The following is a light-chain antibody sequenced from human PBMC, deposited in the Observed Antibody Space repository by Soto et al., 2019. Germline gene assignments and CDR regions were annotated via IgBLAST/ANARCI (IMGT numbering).Light chain of an antibody. J-gene: IGLJ1*01. CDR2: DVS. CDR1: SSDVGGYDY. Sequence: QSVLTQPPSASGSPRQSVAISCTGTSSDVGGYDYVSWYQQHPGKAPKLMIYDVSKRPSGVPDRFSGSKSGNTASLTVSGLQAEDEADYYCSSYAGTYIVFGTGTKLTVL. V-gene: IGLV2-8*01. CDR3: SSYAGTYIV.